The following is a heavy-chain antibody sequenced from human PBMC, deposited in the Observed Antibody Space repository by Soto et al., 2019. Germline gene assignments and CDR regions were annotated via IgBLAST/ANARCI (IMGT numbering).Heavy chain of an antibody. D-gene: IGHD6-6*01. CDR2: ISPSGTT. V-gene: IGHV4-34*01. J-gene: IGHJ4*02. CDR1: SGSLRGYY. CDR3: ARAPKVSGSAQTRPDF. Sequence: SETLSLTCSLYSGSLRGYYWSWIRQPPGKGLEWIGEISPSGTTNYSPSLKSRVSISVDTSKNQFSLNLTPLTAADTAVYYCARAPKVSGSAQTRPDFWGQGSLVTVSS.